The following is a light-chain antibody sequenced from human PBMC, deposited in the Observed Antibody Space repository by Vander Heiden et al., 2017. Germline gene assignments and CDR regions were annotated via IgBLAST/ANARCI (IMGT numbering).Light chain of an antibody. Sequence: IVITQSPSSRALFLGDRATFNFQSSQSVCSSFFNQNKLAWYQQKPGQPPKLLIYRASTREPGVPERFNGSGSATDFTLTIRSLQADDVAVYYCQQDDDTPWTFGQGTKVEIK. J-gene: IGKJ1*01. CDR3: QQDDDTPWT. V-gene: IGKV4-1*01. CDR1: QSVCSSFFNQNK. CDR2: RAS.